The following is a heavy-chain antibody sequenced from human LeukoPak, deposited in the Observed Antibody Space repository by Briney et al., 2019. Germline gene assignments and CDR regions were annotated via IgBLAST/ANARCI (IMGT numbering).Heavy chain of an antibody. V-gene: IGHV3-7*01. CDR1: GFSFSAAW. J-gene: IGHJ4*02. D-gene: IGHD5-12*01. CDR3: VNLGYSD. Sequence: GGSLRLSCAASGFSFSAAWMTWVRQAPGKGLEWVATIKNDGSDKYYVDSVKGRFTLSRDNAKNSVYLQMNSLRVEDTAVYYCVNLGYSDGGQGTLVTVSS. CDR2: IKNDGSDK.